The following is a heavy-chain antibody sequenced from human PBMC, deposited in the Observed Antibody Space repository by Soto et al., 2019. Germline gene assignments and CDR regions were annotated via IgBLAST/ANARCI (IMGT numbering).Heavy chain of an antibody. CDR3: AKDGQGPIAPAWFDP. CDR1: GFTFSSYA. Sequence: GGSLRLSCAASGFTFSSYAMSWVRQAPGKGLEWVSAISGSGGSTYYADSVKGRFTISRDNSKNTLYLQMNSLRAEDTAVYYCAKDGQGPIAPAWFDPCGQGTLVTVSS. V-gene: IGHV3-23*01. CDR2: ISGSGGST. J-gene: IGHJ5*02. D-gene: IGHD6-25*01.